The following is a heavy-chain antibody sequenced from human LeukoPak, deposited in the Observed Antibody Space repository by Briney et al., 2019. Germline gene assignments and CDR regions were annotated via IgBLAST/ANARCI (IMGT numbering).Heavy chain of an antibody. Sequence: SETLSLTCTVSGGSISSGGYYWSWIRQHPGKGLEWIGYIYYSGSTYYNPSLKSRVTISVDRSKNQFSLKLSSVTAADTAVYYCAGGCTNGVCFSPWAFDIWDQGTMVTVSS. CDR1: GGSISSGGYY. V-gene: IGHV4-31*09. CDR2: IYYSGST. D-gene: IGHD2-8*01. J-gene: IGHJ3*02. CDR3: AGGCTNGVCFSPWAFDI.